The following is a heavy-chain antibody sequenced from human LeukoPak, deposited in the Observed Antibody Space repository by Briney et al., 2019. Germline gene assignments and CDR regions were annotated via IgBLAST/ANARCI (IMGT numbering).Heavy chain of an antibody. CDR1: GGSISSYY. J-gene: IGHJ6*02. CDR3: ARRGVAYYDILTAPKAGMDV. V-gene: IGHV4-59*08. D-gene: IGHD3-9*01. CDR2: IYYSGST. Sequence: SETLSLTCTASGGSISSYYWSWIRQPPGKGLEWIGYIYYSGSTNYNPSLKSRVTISVDTSKNQFSLKLSSVTAADTAVYYCARRGVAYYDILTAPKAGMDVWGQGTTVTVSS.